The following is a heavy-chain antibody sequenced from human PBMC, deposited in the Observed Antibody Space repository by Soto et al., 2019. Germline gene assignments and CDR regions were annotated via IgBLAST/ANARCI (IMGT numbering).Heavy chain of an antibody. D-gene: IGHD3-3*01. CDR3: ATRPKSDFWSVYYSHLDY. CDR2: IIPIFGTA. Sequence: SVKVSCKASGGTFSSYAISWVRQAPGQGLEWMGGIIPIFGTANYAQKFQGRVTITADESTSTAYMELSSLRSEDTAVYYCATRPKSDFWSVYYSHLDYWGQGTLVTVSS. V-gene: IGHV1-69*13. J-gene: IGHJ4*02. CDR1: GGTFSSYA.